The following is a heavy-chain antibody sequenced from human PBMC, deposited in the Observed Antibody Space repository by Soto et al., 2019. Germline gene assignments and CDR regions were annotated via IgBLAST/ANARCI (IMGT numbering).Heavy chain of an antibody. CDR1: GYTVTCYT. CDR3: ARDNIRSSGWRF. Sequence: ASVTVSCNSAGYTVTCYTMDWGRQDPGQRHESMGWINARNGNTKYSQQFQRRVTITRDTSASTAYMELSSLRSEDTAVYYCARDNIRSSGWRFWGQGSLVTVSS. D-gene: IGHD6-19*01. CDR2: INARNGNT. V-gene: IGHV1-3*01. J-gene: IGHJ4*02.